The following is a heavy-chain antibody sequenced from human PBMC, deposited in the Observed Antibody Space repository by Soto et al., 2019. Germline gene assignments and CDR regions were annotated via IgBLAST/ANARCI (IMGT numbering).Heavy chain of an antibody. V-gene: IGHV3-48*02. Sequence: EVQLVESGGGLVQPGGSLRLTCAASGFTFSSYSMTWVRQAPGKGLEWISFISGAGDIIFYADSLKGRFTISRDNARDSLYLQMHSLRDDATAIYYCAREGTYGGDWFAYWGQGILVTVSS. D-gene: IGHD2-21*01. CDR2: ISGAGDII. CDR3: AREGTYGGDWFAY. CDR1: GFTFSSYS. J-gene: IGHJ5*01.